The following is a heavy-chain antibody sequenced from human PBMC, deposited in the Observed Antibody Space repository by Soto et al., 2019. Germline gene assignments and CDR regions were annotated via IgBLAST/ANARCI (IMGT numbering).Heavy chain of an antibody. Sequence: QVQLVQSGAEVKKPGASVKVSCKASGYTFTSYGISWVRQAPGQGLEWMGWISAYNGNTNYAQKLQGRVTMTTDTTTSTAYMKIASMKSDDTALYYCARCLIDYYDNSVYYEVVEAFDIWGQGTMVTVSS. V-gene: IGHV1-18*01. CDR1: GYTFTSYG. CDR2: ISAYNGNT. CDR3: ARCLIDYYDNSVYYEVVEAFDI. D-gene: IGHD3-22*01. J-gene: IGHJ3*02.